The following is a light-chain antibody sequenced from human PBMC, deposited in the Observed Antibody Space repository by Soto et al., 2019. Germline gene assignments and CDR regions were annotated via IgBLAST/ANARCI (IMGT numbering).Light chain of an antibody. J-gene: IGKJ1*01. CDR1: QTVNSDY. CDR3: HHFAYSPRT. V-gene: IGKV3-20*01. CDR2: ASS. Sequence: EIVLTQSPATLSLSPGETATLSCRASQTVNSDYLSWFQQTPGQAPRLLIFASSRAATDIPGRCSGSGSVTYFTIAIRRLEDESFALYCRHHFAYSPRTFGQGTKVE.